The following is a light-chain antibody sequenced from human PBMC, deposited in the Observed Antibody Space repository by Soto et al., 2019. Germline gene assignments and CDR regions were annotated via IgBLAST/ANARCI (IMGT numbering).Light chain of an antibody. V-gene: IGLV2-14*01. CDR1: SSDVGGSNY. CDR3: SSYSSSTTLYV. Sequence: QSVLTQPASVSGSPGQSITISCTGTSSDVGGSNYVSWYQQHPGKAPKVIIYEASNRPSGVSNRFSGSKSGNTASLTISGLQAEDGADYYCSSYSSSTTLYVFGSGTKVTVL. CDR2: EAS. J-gene: IGLJ1*01.